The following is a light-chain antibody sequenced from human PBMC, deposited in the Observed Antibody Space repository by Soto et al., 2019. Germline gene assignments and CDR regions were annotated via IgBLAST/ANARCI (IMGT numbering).Light chain of an antibody. J-gene: IGKJ1*01. Sequence: ETVLTQSPGTLSLSPGERATLSCRASQSLGSDYLAWYQQKPGQAPRLLIYGVSSRATDIPDRFSGSGSGTDFTLTISRLEQDDVTMYYDKQYGTSREVGQGAKV. CDR2: GVS. V-gene: IGKV3-20*01. CDR3: KQYGTSRE. CDR1: QSLGSDY.